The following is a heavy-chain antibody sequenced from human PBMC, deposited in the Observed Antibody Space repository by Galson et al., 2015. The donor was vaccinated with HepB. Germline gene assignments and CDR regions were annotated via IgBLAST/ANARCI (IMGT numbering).Heavy chain of an antibody. D-gene: IGHD3-16*01. CDR2: INGRGPTR. J-gene: IGHJ5*02. V-gene: IGHV3-23*01. Sequence: SLRLPCAGSGFIFRHHAMAWIRKAPGKGLEWVSGINGRGPTRSYSDAVKGRFSISRDNSKDTVFLQMDNLRPEDTAVYYCVKEGAWFGGDWFDPWGQGALVTVS. CDR1: GFIFRHHA. CDR3: VKEGAWFGGDWFDP.